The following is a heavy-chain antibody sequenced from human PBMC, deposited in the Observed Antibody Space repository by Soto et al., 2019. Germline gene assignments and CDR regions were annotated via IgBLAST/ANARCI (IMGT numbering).Heavy chain of an antibody. J-gene: IGHJ4*02. Sequence: GGSLRLSCAASGFTFSSYAMHWVRQAPGKGLEWVAVISYDGSNKYYADSVKGRFTISRDNSKNTLYLQMNSLRAEDTAVYYCARSYGDGTLDYWGQGTLFTVS. CDR1: GFTFSSYA. V-gene: IGHV3-30-3*01. D-gene: IGHD4-17*01. CDR2: ISYDGSNK. CDR3: ARSYGDGTLDY.